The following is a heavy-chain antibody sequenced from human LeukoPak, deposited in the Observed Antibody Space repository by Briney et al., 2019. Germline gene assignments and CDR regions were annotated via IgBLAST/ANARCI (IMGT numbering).Heavy chain of an antibody. Sequence: PSETLSLTCTVSGASISGYYWTWIRQPPGKGLEWIGEINHSGSTNYNPSLKSRVTISVDMDKNQFSLKLSSVTAADTAVYYCARRVVVPAVGFDYWGQGTLVTVSS. CDR3: ARRVVVPAVGFDY. CDR1: GASISGYY. D-gene: IGHD2-15*01. J-gene: IGHJ4*02. V-gene: IGHV4-34*01. CDR2: INHSGST.